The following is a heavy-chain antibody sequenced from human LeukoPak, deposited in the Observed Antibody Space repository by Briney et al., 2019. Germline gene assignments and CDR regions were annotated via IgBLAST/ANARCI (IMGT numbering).Heavy chain of an antibody. CDR2: MSYDGFNK. Sequence: SGGSLRLSCAASGFTFSSYAMHWVRQSLGKGLEWVAVMSYDGFNKYYADSVKGRFTISRDNSKNTLYLQMNSLRAEDTAVYYCAKTRGYSYGYHFDYWGQGTLVTVSS. V-gene: IGHV3-30*18. J-gene: IGHJ4*02. CDR3: AKTRGYSYGYHFDY. CDR1: GFTFSSYA. D-gene: IGHD5-18*01.